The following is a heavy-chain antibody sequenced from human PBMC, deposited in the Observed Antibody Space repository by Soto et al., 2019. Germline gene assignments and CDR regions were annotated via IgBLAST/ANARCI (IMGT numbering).Heavy chain of an antibody. CDR3: AVARIEGGGAFDI. CDR1: GGSISSYY. CDR2: IYYSGST. Sequence: ASETLSLTCTVSGGSISSYYWSWIQQPPGKGLEWIGYIYYSGSTNYNPSLKSRVTISVDTSKNQFSLKLSSVTAADTPVYYCAVARIEGGGAFDIGGQGTMVT. V-gene: IGHV4-59*01. J-gene: IGHJ3*02. D-gene: IGHD3-16*01.